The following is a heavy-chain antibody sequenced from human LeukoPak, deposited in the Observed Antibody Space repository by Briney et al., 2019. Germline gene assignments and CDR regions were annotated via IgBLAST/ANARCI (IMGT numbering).Heavy chain of an antibody. V-gene: IGHV4-4*07. CDR3: ARRAANYYGMDV. CDR2: IYTSGRT. D-gene: IGHD6-13*01. CDR1: GGSINSYY. J-gene: IGHJ6*02. Sequence: SETLSLTCTVSGGSINSYYWSWIRQSAEKGLEWIGHIYTSGRTNYNPSLKSRVTMSVDTSKDQFSLKLSFVTAADTAVYYCARRAANYYGMDVWGQGTTVTVSS.